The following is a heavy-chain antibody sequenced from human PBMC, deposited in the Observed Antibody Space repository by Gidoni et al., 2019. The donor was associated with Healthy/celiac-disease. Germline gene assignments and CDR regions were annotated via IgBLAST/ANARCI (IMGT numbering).Heavy chain of an antibody. CDR2: INHSGST. CDR3: ARSTGGVPRGL. D-gene: IGHD2-8*02. Sequence: QVQLQPWGAGLLQPSETLSLTCAVYGGSFSGYYWSWIRQPPGKGLEWIGEINHSGSTNYNPSLKSRVTISVDTSKNQFSLKLSSVTAAGTAVYYCARSTGGVPRGLWGQGTLVTVSS. J-gene: IGHJ4*02. V-gene: IGHV4-34*01. CDR1: GGSFSGYY.